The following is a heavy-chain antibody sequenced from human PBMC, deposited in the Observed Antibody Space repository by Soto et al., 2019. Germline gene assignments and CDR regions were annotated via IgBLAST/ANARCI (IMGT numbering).Heavy chain of an antibody. J-gene: IGHJ4*02. V-gene: IGHV3-33*01. CDR1: GFTFSSYG. D-gene: IGHD3-22*01. Sequence: GGSLRLACAASGFTFSSYGMHWVRQAPGKGLEWVALIWYDGSYKYYADSVKGRFTISRDNSKDTMSLQMNSLRAEDTAVYYCARAGRYYYDVRGYSPPDYRAQGSPVTVSS. CDR2: IWYDGSYK. CDR3: ARAGRYYYDVRGYSPPDY.